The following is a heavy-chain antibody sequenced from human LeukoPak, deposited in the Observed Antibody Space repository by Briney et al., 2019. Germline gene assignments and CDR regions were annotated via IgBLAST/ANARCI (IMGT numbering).Heavy chain of an antibody. V-gene: IGHV3-23*01. CDR2: VSGGGGIT. CDR1: GFTFSTYW. CDR3: AKNAEGKWKGSVIDY. D-gene: IGHD1-1*01. J-gene: IGHJ4*02. Sequence: GGSLRLSCAASGFTFSTYWMSWVRQAPGKGLEWVSVVSGGGGITYYADSVKGRYTISRDNAKNSLYLQMNSLRAEDTAVYYCAKNAEGKWKGSVIDYWGQGTLVTVSS.